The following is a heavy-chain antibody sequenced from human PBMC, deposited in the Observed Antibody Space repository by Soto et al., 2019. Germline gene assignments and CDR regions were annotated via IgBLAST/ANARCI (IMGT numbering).Heavy chain of an antibody. Sequence: TXASLAPSFPVSGLSPSSNAASWGRRAQGKGREWVSVIFSADTTHYAGSVKGRFTISRDNSKNTVFLQMNSLRAEDTAVYYCEITGAGYYIVWGQGTPVTVSS. V-gene: IGHV3-53*01. D-gene: IGHD3-3*01. CDR3: EITGAGYYIV. CDR2: IFSADTT. J-gene: IGHJ4*02. CDR1: GLSPSSNA.